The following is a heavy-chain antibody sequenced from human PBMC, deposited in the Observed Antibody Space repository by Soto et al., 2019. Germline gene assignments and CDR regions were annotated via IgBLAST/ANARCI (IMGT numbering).Heavy chain of an antibody. Sequence: SETLSLTCTVSGGSISSYYWSWIRQPPGKGLEWIGYIYYSGSTNYNPSLKSRVTISVDTSKNQFSLKLSSVTAADTAVYYCAREPSRGSSYGMDVWGQGTTVPVSS. CDR2: IYYSGST. J-gene: IGHJ6*02. V-gene: IGHV4-59*01. CDR1: GGSISSYY. D-gene: IGHD6-6*01. CDR3: AREPSRGSSYGMDV.